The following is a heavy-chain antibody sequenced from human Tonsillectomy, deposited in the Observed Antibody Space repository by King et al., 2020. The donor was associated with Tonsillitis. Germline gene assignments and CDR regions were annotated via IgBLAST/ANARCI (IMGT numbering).Heavy chain of an antibody. CDR3: NSGSSAAAILDY. CDR2: IRSKAYGRTT. Sequence: VQLVESGGGLVQPGRSLRLSCTASGFTFGDFAMTWFRQAPGKGLEWVGFIRSKAYGRTTEYAASVKGRFTISRDDSKSIAYLQMSSLKTEDTAIYYCNSGSSAAAILDYWGQGTLVTVSS. J-gene: IGHJ4*02. D-gene: IGHD2-2*01. V-gene: IGHV3-49*03. CDR1: GFTFGDFA.